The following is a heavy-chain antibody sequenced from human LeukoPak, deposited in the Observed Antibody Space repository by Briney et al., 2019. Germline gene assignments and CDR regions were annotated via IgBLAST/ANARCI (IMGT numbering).Heavy chain of an antibody. V-gene: IGHV1-18*01. CDR3: AKNSSGGYSDY. D-gene: IGHD6-19*01. Sequence: GASVEVSCKASGYTFTSSGISWVRQAPGQGLEWMGWISTYTGYSKYAQNLQGRVTMTADTSTSTAYMELSSLRSDDTAVYYCAKNSSGGYSDYWGQGTLVTVSS. J-gene: IGHJ4*02. CDR1: GYTFTSSG. CDR2: ISTYTGYS.